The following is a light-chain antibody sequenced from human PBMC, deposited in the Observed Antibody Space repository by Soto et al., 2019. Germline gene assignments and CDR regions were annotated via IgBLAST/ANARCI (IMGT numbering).Light chain of an antibody. V-gene: IGLV2-14*01. Sequence: QSVLTQPPSVSGSPGQSITISCTGTSSDVDIYNYVSWYQQRPGKAPKLLIYGVSNRPSGVSNRFSGSKSGNTASLTISGLQADDESDYYCSSHTGSSVIFGGGTKLTVL. CDR2: GVS. J-gene: IGLJ2*01. CDR1: SSDVDIYNY. CDR3: SSHTGSSVI.